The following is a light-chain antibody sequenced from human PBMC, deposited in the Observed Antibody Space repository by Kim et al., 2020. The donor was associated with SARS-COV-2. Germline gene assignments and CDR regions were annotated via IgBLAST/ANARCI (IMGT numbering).Light chain of an antibody. V-gene: IGLV1-40*01. CDR1: SSNSGAGYD. CDR2: AGG. J-gene: IGLJ2*01. CDR3: QSYDTSLSGPV. Sequence: QSVLTQPPSVSGAPGQRVTISCTGSSSNSGAGYDVHWYQQLPGTAPKLLIYAGGHRPSGGPDRFSGSKSGTSASLAIAGLRAEDEADYYCQSYDTSLSGPVFGGGTQLTVL.